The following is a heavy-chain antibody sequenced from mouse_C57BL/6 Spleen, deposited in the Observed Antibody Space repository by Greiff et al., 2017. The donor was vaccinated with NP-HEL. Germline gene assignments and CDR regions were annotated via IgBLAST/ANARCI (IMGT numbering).Heavy chain of an antibody. J-gene: IGHJ2*01. V-gene: IGHV3-6*01. CDR1: GYSITSGYY. CDR2: ISYDGSN. CDR3: ARALTEYYFDY. Sequence: DVKLQESGPGLVKPSQSLSLTCSVTGYSITSGYYWNWIRQFPGNKLEWMGYISYDGSNNYNPSLKNRISITRDTSKNQFFLKLNSVTTEDTATYYCARALTEYYFDYWGQGTTLTVSS. D-gene: IGHD4-1*01.